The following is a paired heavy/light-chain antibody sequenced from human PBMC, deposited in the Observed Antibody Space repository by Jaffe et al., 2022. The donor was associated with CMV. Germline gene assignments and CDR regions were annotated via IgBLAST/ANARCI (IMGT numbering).Heavy chain of an antibody. J-gene: IGHJ6*03. V-gene: IGHV4-59*08. CDR2: IYYSGST. CDR3: ARRAAPRTYGSERGGWGYYYYMDV. D-gene: IGHD3-10*01. Sequence: QVQLQESGPGLVKPSETLSLTCTVSGGSISSYYWSWIRQPPGKGLEWIGYIYYSGSTNYNPSLKSRVTISVDTSKNQFSLKLSSVTAADTAVYYCARRAAPRTYGSERGGWGYYYYMDVWGKGTTVTVSS. CDR1: GGSISSYY.
Light chain of an antibody. Sequence: SSELTQDPAVSVALGQTVRITCQGDSLRSYYASWYQQKPGQAPVLVIYGKNNRPSGIPDRFSGSSSGNTASLTITGAQAEDEADYYCNSRDSSGKEVFGGGTKLTVL. CDR2: GKN. CDR1: SLRSYY. V-gene: IGLV3-19*01. CDR3: NSRDSSGKEV. J-gene: IGLJ3*02.